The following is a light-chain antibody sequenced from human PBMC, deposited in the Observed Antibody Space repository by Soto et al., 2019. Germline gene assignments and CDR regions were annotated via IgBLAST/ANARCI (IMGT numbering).Light chain of an antibody. CDR1: QGVSSA. CDR3: QQFNNYPLT. V-gene: IGKV1D-13*01. J-gene: IGKJ4*01. Sequence: IQVTQSPSSLSASVGDRVTITCHASQGVSSALAWYQQKAGKPPKLLIYVVSNLETRVPSRSSGSGSGTDFSLAISGLQPEDCETYYCQQFNNYPLTFGGRTKVDIK. CDR2: VVS.